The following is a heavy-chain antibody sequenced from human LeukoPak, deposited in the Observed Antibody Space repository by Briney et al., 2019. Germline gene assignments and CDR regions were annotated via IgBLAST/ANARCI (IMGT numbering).Heavy chain of an antibody. CDR1: GGSISSYY. V-gene: IGHV4-59*08. D-gene: IGHD6-19*01. J-gene: IGHJ4*02. CDR3: ARQGYSSGWPYFDY. CDR2: IYYSGST. Sequence: SETLSLTCTVSGGSISSYYWSWIRQPPGKGLGWIGYIYYSGSTNYNPSLKSRVTISVDTSKNQFSLKLSSVTAADTAVYYCARQGYSSGWPYFDYWGQGTLVTVSS.